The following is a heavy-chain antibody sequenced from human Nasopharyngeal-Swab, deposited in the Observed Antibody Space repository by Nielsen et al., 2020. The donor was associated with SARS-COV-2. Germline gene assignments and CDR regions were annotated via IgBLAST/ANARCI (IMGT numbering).Heavy chain of an antibody. V-gene: IGHV1-24*01. CDR1: GYTLTELS. CDR3: ATAARYCSSTSCYTFSY. D-gene: IGHD2-2*02. CDR2: FDPEDGET. Sequence: ASVKVSCKVSGYTLTELSMHWVRQAPGKGLEWMGGFDPEDGETIYAQKFQGRVTMTEDTSTDTAYMELSSLRSEDTAVYYCATAARYCSSTSCYTFSYWGQGTLVTASS. J-gene: IGHJ4*02.